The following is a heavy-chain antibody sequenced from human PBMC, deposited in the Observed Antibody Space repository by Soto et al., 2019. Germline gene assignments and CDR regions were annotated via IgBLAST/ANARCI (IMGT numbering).Heavy chain of an antibody. CDR2: IYHSGST. Sequence: SETLSLTCAVSGYSISSGYYWGWIRQPPGKGLEWIGSIYHSGSTYYNPSLKSRVTISVDTSKNQFSLKLSSVTAADTAVYYCARVRSGEPAAIVYWGQGTLVTVSS. CDR1: GYSISSGYY. V-gene: IGHV4-38-2*01. J-gene: IGHJ4*02. D-gene: IGHD2-2*01. CDR3: ARVRSGEPAAIVY.